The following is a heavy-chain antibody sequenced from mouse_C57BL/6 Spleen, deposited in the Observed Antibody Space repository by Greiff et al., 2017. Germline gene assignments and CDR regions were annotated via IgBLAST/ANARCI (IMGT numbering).Heavy chain of an antibody. CDR3: TRLLRPPYYAMDY. CDR2: IDPETGGT. V-gene: IGHV1-15*01. Sequence: QVQLQQSGAELVRPGASVTLSCKASGYTFTDYEMHWVKQTPVHGLEWIGAIDPETGGTAYNQKFTGKAILTADKSSSTAYMELRSLTSEDSAVYYCTRLLRPPYYAMDYWGQGTSVTVSS. J-gene: IGHJ4*01. D-gene: IGHD1-1*01. CDR1: GYTFTDYE.